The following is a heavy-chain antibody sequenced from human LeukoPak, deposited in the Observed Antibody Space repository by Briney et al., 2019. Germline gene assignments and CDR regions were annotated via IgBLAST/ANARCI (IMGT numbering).Heavy chain of an antibody. CDR1: GFTFSSYG. CDR3: ARAYYHASGGAFGMDV. V-gene: IGHV3-33*01. J-gene: IGHJ6*02. CDR2: IWFDGNKK. Sequence: GGSLGLSCAASGFTFSSYGMHWVRQAPGKGLEWVALIWFDGNKKDYVDSVKGRFTISRGNSKKTLYLQMNSLRAEDTALYYCARAYYHASGGAFGMDVWGQGTTVTVSS. D-gene: IGHD3-10*01.